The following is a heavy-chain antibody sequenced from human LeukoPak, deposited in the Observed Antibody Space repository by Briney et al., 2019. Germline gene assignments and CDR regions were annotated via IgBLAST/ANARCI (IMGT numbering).Heavy chain of an antibody. V-gene: IGHV4-59*11. CDR2: IYYSGTT. J-gene: IGHJ4*02. D-gene: IGHD3-9*01. CDR3: ARLVGGTGYFDY. Sequence: SETLSLTCAVSGGSFSSHYGSWVRQPPGKGLEGIGDIYYSGTTNYSPSLKSRVTISVDTSKTQFSLKLSSVTAADTAVYYCARLVGGTGYFDYWGQGALVTVSS. CDR1: GGSFSSHY.